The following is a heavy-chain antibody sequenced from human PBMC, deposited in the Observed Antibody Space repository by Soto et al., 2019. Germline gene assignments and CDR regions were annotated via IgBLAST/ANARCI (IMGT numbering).Heavy chain of an antibody. J-gene: IGHJ4*02. CDR2: IHGGGNT. D-gene: IGHD3-10*01. CDR3: AVAGGFDYGAYFDY. V-gene: IGHV3-66*01. Sequence: PGGSLRLSCVASGFSVSANYMTWMRQAPGKGLEWVSVIHGGGNTYYADSVEGRFTISRDNTKNTLYLQMNSLRAEDTAVYYCAVAGGFDYGAYFDYWGQGTLVTVSS. CDR1: GFSVSANY.